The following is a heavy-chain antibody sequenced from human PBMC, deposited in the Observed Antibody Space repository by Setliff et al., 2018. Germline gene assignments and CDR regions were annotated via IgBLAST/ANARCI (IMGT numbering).Heavy chain of an antibody. Sequence: GGSLRLSCAASGFTFSSYEMNWVRQAPGKGLEWVSYISSSGSTIYYADSVKGRVTISRDNAKNSLYLQMNSLRAEDTAVYYCARSPGGGSSWYGPFYYYYYGMDVWGQGTTVTVSS. V-gene: IGHV3-48*03. D-gene: IGHD6-13*01. J-gene: IGHJ6*02. CDR1: GFTFSSYE. CDR3: ARSPGGGSSWYGPFYYYYYGMDV. CDR2: ISSSGSTI.